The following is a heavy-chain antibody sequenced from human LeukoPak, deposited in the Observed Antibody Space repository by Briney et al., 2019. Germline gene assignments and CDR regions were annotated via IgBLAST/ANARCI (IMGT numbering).Heavy chain of an antibody. Sequence: GGSLRLSCAASGFTFSSYAVHWVRQAPGKGLEWVAVISYDGTNKYYADSVKGRFTISRDNSKNTLYLQMNSLRAEDTAVYYCARGAGGRLIVVVPPALYYGMDVWGQGTTVTVSS. CDR2: ISYDGTNK. J-gene: IGHJ6*02. CDR1: GFTFSSYA. CDR3: ARGAGGRLIVVVPPALYYGMDV. D-gene: IGHD2-2*01. V-gene: IGHV3-30-3*01.